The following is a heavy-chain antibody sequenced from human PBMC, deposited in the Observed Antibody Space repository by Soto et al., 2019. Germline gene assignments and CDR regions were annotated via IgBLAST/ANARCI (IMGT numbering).Heavy chain of an antibody. CDR2: IYHSGST. Sequence: SLETLSLTCAVSAGSISSSSWWSWVRQPPGKGLEWIGEIYHSGSTTYSPSLKSPVTISVDKSKNQFSLKLSSVTAADTAVYYCARRGDGSGSLDYWGRGTLVTVSS. J-gene: IGHJ4*02. CDR1: AGSISSSSW. V-gene: IGHV4-4*02. D-gene: IGHD3-10*01. CDR3: ARRGDGSGSLDY.